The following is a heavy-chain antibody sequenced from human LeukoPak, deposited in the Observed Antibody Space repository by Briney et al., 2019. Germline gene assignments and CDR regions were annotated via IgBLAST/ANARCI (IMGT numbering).Heavy chain of an antibody. D-gene: IGHD5-12*01. V-gene: IGHV7-4-1*02. CDR3: ARGDGYEEGYYYMDV. Sequence: ASVKVSCKASGYTFTTYAMNWVRQAPGQGLEWMGWINTDTGNPTYAQGFTGRFVFSLNTSVSTAYLQTSSLKAEDTAVYYCARGDGYEEGYYYMDVRGKGTTVTLSS. CDR2: INTDTGNP. J-gene: IGHJ6*03. CDR1: GYTFTTYA.